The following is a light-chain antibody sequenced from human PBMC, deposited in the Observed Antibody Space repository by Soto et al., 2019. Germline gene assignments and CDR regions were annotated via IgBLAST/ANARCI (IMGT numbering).Light chain of an antibody. CDR3: QQYNSSPYT. V-gene: IGKV1-5*03. CDR1: QSISIW. J-gene: IGKJ2*01. CDR2: KAS. Sequence: DIPMTQSPSTLSASVGDRVTVTCRASQSISIWLAWYQQKPGKAPNLLIYKASTLESGVPSRFSGSGSGTEFTLTISSLQPDDFATYYCQQYNSSPYTFGQGTKLEIK.